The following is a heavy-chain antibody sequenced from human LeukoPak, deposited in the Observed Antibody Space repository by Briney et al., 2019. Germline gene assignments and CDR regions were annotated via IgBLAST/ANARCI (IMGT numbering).Heavy chain of an antibody. Sequence: HSGGPLRLSCAASGFTLSRYEMNWVPEAPGKGLEGVAVIWYDGSNKYYADSVKGRFNISRDNSKNTVYLQMNSLRAEDTAVYYCAREGSGYSDYDPDYWGQGTLVTVSS. CDR3: AREGSGYSDYDPDY. CDR2: IWYDGSNK. V-gene: IGHV3-33*08. J-gene: IGHJ4*02. D-gene: IGHD5-12*01. CDR1: GFTLSRYE.